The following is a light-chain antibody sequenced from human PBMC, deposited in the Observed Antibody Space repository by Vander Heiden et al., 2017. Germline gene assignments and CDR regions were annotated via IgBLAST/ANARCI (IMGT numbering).Light chain of an antibody. CDR2: DAS. Sequence: AIQLTQSPSSLSASVGDRVTITCRASQGISSALAWYQQKPGKAPKLLIYDASSLETAVPSRFSSSGSGRDFTLTISSLQPADFATYYCRQVNSYPLTFGGGTKLEIK. J-gene: IGKJ4*01. V-gene: IGKV1-13*02. CDR3: RQVNSYPLT. CDR1: QGISSA.